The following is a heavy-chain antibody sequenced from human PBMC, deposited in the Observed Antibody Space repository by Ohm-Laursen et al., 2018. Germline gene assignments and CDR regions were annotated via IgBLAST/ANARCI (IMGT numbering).Heavy chain of an antibody. Sequence: SLRLSCSASGFTFNSRGMTWVRQAPGKGLEWVANITHDGHETSYVDSVKGRFTISRDNAKNSLYLQMNSLRAEDTAVYYCVLGEWLDYWGQGTLVTVSS. CDR2: ITHDGHET. CDR1: GFTFNSRG. CDR3: VLGEWLDY. V-gene: IGHV3-7*01. D-gene: IGHD3-16*01. J-gene: IGHJ4*02.